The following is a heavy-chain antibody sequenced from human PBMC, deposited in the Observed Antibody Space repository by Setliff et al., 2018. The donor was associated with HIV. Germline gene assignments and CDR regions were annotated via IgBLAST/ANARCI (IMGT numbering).Heavy chain of an antibody. Sequence: PPETLSLTCAVYGGPLSGYFWSWIRQSPGKGLEWIGEISFSGTTNYNPSLKSRVTISVDTSKNQFSLKLSSVTAADTAVYYCARGMVVAAGWYFDLWGRGTLVTVSS. CDR2: ISFSGTT. J-gene: IGHJ2*01. D-gene: IGHD2-15*01. CDR1: GGPLSGYF. V-gene: IGHV4-34*01. CDR3: ARGMVVAAGWYFDL.